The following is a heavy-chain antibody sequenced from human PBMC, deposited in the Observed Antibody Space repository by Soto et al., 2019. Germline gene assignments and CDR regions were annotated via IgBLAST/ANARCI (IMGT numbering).Heavy chain of an antibody. CDR1: GFIFSNYV. V-gene: IGHV3-23*01. D-gene: IGHD6-6*01. CDR3: AKDLREGSRSSFYYYGMDV. Sequence: GGSLRLSCAASGFIFSNYVMTWVRKPPGKGLEWVSTVTSGGSTYHADSVRGRLIISRDNSKNTLYLQMNSLRAEDTAVYYCAKDLREGSRSSFYYYGMDVWGQGTTVTV. CDR2: VTSGGST. J-gene: IGHJ6*02.